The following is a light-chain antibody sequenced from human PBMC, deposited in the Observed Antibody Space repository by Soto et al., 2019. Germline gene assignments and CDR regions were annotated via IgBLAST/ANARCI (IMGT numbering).Light chain of an antibody. CDR3: GSYTSSSTLNWV. CDR1: SSDVGDYNY. Sequence: QSVLTQPASVSGSPGQSITISCTGTSSDVGDYNYVSWYQHHPGKAPKVMIYEVNNRPSGVSDRFSGSKSGNTASLTISALQAEDEADYYCGSYTSSSTLNWVFGGGTKVTVL. J-gene: IGLJ3*02. CDR2: EVN. V-gene: IGLV2-14*01.